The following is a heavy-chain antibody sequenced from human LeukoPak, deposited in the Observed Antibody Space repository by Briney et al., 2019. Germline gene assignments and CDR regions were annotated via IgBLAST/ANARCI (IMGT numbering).Heavy chain of an antibody. CDR3: ARGKTSQNIVTRKTYNWFDP. Sequence: GGSLRLSCAASGFTFSSYSMNWVRQTPGKGLEWVSYISNSGSTIYYADSVKGRFTISRDNAKNSLYLQMKSLRAEDTAVYYCARGKTSQNIVTRKTYNWFDPWGQGTLVTVSS. CDR1: GFTFSSYS. V-gene: IGHV3-48*04. D-gene: IGHD2/OR15-2a*01. J-gene: IGHJ5*02. CDR2: ISNSGSTI.